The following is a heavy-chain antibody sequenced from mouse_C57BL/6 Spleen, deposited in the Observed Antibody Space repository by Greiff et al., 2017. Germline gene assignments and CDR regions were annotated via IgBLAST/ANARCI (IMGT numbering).Heavy chain of an antibody. D-gene: IGHD1-3*01. CDR3: ARSGSSCYFDY. CDR1: GYTFTSYW. V-gene: IGHV1-50*01. CDR2: IDPSDSYT. J-gene: IGHJ2*01. Sequence: QVQLQQPGAELVKPGASVKLSCKASGYTFTSYWMQWVKQRPGQGLEWIGEIDPSDSYTNSNQKFKGKATLTVDTSSSTAYMQLSSLTSEDSAVYYCARSGSSCYFDYWGQGTTLTVSS.